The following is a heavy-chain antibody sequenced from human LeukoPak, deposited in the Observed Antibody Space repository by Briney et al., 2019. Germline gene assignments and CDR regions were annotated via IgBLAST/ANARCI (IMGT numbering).Heavy chain of an antibody. D-gene: IGHD3-10*01. CDR2: ISGYSGNT. V-gene: IGHV1-18*01. CDR3: ARNGRGGSGSYFDY. CDR1: GFTFTSYG. Sequence: ASVKVPCKASGFTFTSYGFSWVRQAPGQGFEWMGWISGYSGNTNSAQKLQGRVTMTTDTSTSTVHMELRSLRSDDTAVYYCARNGRGGSGSYFDYWGQGTLVTVSS. J-gene: IGHJ4*02.